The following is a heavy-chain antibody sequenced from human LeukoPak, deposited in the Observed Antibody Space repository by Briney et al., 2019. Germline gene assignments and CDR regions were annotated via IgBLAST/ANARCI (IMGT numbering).Heavy chain of an antibody. CDR2: IYHSGST. D-gene: IGHD3-3*01. Sequence: SETLSLTCAVSGGSISSGGYSWSWIRQPPGKGLEWIGYIYHSGSTYYNPSLKSRVTISVDRSKNQFSLKLSSVTAANTAVYYCARVKVGFGVVTTYYFDFWGQGTLVTVSS. V-gene: IGHV4-30-2*01. CDR3: ARVKVGFGVVTTYYFDF. J-gene: IGHJ4*02. CDR1: GGSISSGGYS.